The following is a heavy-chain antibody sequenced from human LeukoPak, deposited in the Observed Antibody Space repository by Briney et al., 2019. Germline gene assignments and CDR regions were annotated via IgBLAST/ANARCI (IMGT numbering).Heavy chain of an antibody. Sequence: GGSLRLSCAASGFTFSSYEMDWVRQAPGKWLEWVSYISSSGSTIYYADSVKGRFTISRDNAKNSLYLQMNSLRAEDTAVYYCAELGITMVGGVWGKGTTVTISS. V-gene: IGHV3-48*03. CDR1: GFTFSSYE. D-gene: IGHD3-10*02. CDR3: AELGITMVGGV. CDR2: ISSSGSTI. J-gene: IGHJ6*04.